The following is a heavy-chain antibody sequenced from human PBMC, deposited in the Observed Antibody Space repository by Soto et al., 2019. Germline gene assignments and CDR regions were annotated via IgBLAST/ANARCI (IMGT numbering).Heavy chain of an antibody. V-gene: IGHV4-30-2*01. J-gene: IGHJ6*02. CDR2: IYHSGST. CDR3: AGVPDV. Sequence: WTWIRQPPGKGLEWIGYIYHSGSTYYNPSLKSRVTISVDRYKNQFSLKLNSVTAADTAVYYCAGVPDVGGQGTTVTVSS.